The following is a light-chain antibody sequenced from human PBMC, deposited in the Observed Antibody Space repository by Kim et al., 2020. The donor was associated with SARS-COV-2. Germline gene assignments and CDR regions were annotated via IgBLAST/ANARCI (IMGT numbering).Light chain of an antibody. CDR3: NSRDSSGNHWV. V-gene: IGLV3-19*01. Sequence: ALGQTVRITCQGDILENYYASWYQQKPGQAPVLVIYGENNRPSGIPDRFSGSSSGNTASLTITGAQAEDEADYFCNSRDSSGNHWVFGGGTQLTVL. J-gene: IGLJ3*02. CDR2: GEN. CDR1: ILENYY.